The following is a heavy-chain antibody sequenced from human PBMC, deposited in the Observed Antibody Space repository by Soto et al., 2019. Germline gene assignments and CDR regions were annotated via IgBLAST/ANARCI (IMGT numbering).Heavy chain of an antibody. J-gene: IGHJ6*02. CDR1: GGSITSHY. CDR3: ARQGFGQLHGLVDV. V-gene: IGHV4-59*08. D-gene: IGHD3-10*01. CDR2: IHHSGST. Sequence: QVQLQESGPGLVKPSETLSLTCSVSGGSITSHYCSWFRQPPGKGLEWIGYIHHSGSTSYNPSLKSRVTTSVDTSNNQSSLKVNSVTAADTALYYCARQGFGQLHGLVDVWGPGTTVTVSS.